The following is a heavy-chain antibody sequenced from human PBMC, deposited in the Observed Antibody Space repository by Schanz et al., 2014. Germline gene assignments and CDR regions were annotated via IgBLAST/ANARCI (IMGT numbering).Heavy chain of an antibody. V-gene: IGHV3-23*01. CDR3: ARGTDWNLHY. Sequence: EVQLLESGGGLVQPGGSLRLSCAASGFTFSTYAMSWVRQAPGKGLEWVSAISGSGGSTYYADSVRGRFTISRDRFQNTLYLRMSSLRAEDTAVYYCARGTDWNLHYWGQGTLVTVSS. J-gene: IGHJ4*02. D-gene: IGHD1-1*01. CDR1: GFTFSTYA. CDR2: ISGSGGST.